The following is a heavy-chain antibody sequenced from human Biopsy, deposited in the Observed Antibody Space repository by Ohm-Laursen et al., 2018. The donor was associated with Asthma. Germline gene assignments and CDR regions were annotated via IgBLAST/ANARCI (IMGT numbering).Heavy chain of an antibody. CDR2: ISYDGSSI. CDR3: AREGVAGTHIED. CDR1: RFPYE. Sequence: RESLKISCKASRFPYEMHWVRQAPGKGLEWVAVISYDGSSIYYADSVKGRFTISRDNSKNTLSLQMNSLTAEDTAVYYCAREGVAGTHIEDWGQGTLVTVSS. D-gene: IGHD6-19*01. J-gene: IGHJ4*02. V-gene: IGHV3-30-3*01.